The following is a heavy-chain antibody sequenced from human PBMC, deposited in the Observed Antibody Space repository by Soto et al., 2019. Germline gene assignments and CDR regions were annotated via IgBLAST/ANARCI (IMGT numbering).Heavy chain of an antibody. Sequence: GXSVKVSCKASAYTFTSYGISWVRQAPGQGLEWMGWISAYNGNTNYAQKLQGRVTMTTDTSTSTAYMELRSLRSDDTAVYYCARDRSDAYYYDSREGIPFDSWGQGTLVTVSS. CDR1: AYTFTSYG. D-gene: IGHD3-22*01. CDR2: ISAYNGNT. J-gene: IGHJ4*02. V-gene: IGHV1-18*01. CDR3: ARDRSDAYYYDSREGIPFDS.